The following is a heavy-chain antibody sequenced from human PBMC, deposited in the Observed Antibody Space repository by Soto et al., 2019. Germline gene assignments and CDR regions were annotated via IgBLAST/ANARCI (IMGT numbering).Heavy chain of an antibody. V-gene: IGHV4-31*03. Sequence: TSETLSLTCTVSGGSISSGGYYWRWIRQHPGKGLEWIGYIYYSGSTYYNPSLKSRVTISVDTSKNQFSLKLSSVTAADTAVYYCARDRGGGSPWYYWGQGTLVTVSS. CDR2: IYYSGST. CDR3: ARDRGGGSPWYY. J-gene: IGHJ4*02. D-gene: IGHD2-15*01. CDR1: GGSISSGGYY.